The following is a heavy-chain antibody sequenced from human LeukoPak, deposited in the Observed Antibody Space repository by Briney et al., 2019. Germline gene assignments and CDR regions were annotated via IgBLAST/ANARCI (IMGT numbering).Heavy chain of an antibody. Sequence: SETLSLTCAVYGGSFSGYYWSWIRQPPGKGLEWIGEINRSGSTNYNPSLKSRVTISVDTSKNQFSLKLSSVTAADTAVYYCARVICSGGSCYAPFGHYYFDYWGQGTLVTVSS. V-gene: IGHV4-34*01. CDR1: GGSFSGYY. J-gene: IGHJ4*02. CDR2: INRSGST. CDR3: ARVICSGGSCYAPFGHYYFDY. D-gene: IGHD2-15*01.